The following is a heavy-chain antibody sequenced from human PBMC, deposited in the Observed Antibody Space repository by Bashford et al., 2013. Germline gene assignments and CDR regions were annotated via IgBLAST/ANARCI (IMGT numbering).Heavy chain of an antibody. D-gene: IGHD1-26*01. Sequence: ASVKVSCKASGYTFTSYYMHWVRQAPGQGLEWMGIINPSGGSTSYAQKFQGRVTMTRDTSTSTVYMELSSLRSEDTAVYYCARDIVGPTSISAFDLWGLRDNGHRLL. CDR2: INPSGGST. J-gene: IGHJ3*01. CDR1: GYTFTSYY. V-gene: IGHV1-46*01. CDR3: ARDIVGPTSISAFDL.